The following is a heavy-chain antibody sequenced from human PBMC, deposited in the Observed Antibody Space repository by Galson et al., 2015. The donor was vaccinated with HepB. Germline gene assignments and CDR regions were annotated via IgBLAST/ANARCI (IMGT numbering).Heavy chain of an antibody. CDR1: GSRFTTYW. D-gene: IGHD2-2*01. CDR2: IYPGDSDT. V-gene: IGHV5-51*01. J-gene: IGHJ4*02. CDR3: ARHYYCNSTSCDNDVDD. Sequence: QSGAEVTKPGQSLKISCKASGSRFTTYWIGWVRQMPGKGLEWMGFIYPGDSDTRYSPSFQGQVTMSAHNAINTAYLQWDSLRASDTAIYYCARHYYCNSTSCDNDVDDWGQGTPVTVSP.